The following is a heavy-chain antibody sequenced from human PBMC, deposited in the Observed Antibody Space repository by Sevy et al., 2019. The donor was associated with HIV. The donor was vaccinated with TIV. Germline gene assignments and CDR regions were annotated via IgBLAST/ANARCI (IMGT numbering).Heavy chain of an antibody. CDR2: ISAYNGDT. CDR1: GYTFTSYG. CDR3: ARDHRVTATGTPGYFDL. D-gene: IGHD6-13*01. J-gene: IGHJ2*01. V-gene: IGHV1-18*01. Sequence: ASVNVSCKASGYTFTSYGISWVRQAPGQGLEWMGWISAYNGDTNYAQKLQGRVTMTTDTSTTTAYMELRSLGSDDTAVYSCARDHRVTATGTPGYFDLWGRGTLVTVSS.